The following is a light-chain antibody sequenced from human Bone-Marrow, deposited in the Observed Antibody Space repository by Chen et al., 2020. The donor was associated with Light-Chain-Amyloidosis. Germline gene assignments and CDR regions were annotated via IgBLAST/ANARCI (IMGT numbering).Light chain of an antibody. Sequence: SYEPTQPPSVSVSPGQTARITCSGDDLPTKYAYWYQQNPGQAPVLVIHRDTERPSGISERFSGSSSGTTATLTISGVQAEDEADYHCQSADSSGTYEVIFGGGTKLTVL. V-gene: IGLV3-25*03. CDR1: DLPTKY. CDR2: RDT. CDR3: QSADSSGTYEVI. J-gene: IGLJ2*01.